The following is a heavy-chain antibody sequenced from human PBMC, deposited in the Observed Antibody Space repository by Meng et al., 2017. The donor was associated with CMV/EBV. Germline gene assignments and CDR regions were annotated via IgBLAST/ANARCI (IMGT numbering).Heavy chain of an antibody. J-gene: IGHJ6*02. CDR2: IKQDGSEK. Sequence: GESLKISCVASGFTFSSYWMSWVRQAPGKGLEWVANIKQDGSEKYYMDSVKGRFTISRDNAKNSLYLQMNSLRAEDTAVYYCARGGNQIPAAIRTYYYYYGMDVWGQGTTVTVSS. CDR1: GFTFSSYW. CDR3: ARGGNQIPAAIRTYYYYYGMDV. D-gene: IGHD2-2*01. V-gene: IGHV3-7*04.